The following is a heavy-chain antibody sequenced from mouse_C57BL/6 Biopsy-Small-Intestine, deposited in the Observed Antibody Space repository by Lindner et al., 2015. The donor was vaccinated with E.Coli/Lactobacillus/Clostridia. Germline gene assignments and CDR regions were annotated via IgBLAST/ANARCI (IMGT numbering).Heavy chain of an antibody. D-gene: IGHD2-13*01. CDR3: AIGDYGLAY. Sequence: VQLQESGPELVKPGASVKISCKASGYAFSSSWMNWVKQRPGKGLEWIGRIYPGDGDTNYNGKFKGKATLTADKSSSTAYMQLSSLTSEDSAVYFCAIGDYGLAYWGQGTLVTVSA. CDR1: GYAFSSSW. J-gene: IGHJ3*01. V-gene: IGHV1-82*01. CDR2: IYPGDGDT.